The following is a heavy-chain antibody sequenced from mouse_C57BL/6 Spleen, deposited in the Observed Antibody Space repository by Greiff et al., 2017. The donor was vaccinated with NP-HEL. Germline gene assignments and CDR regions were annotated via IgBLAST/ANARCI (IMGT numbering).Heavy chain of an antibody. CDR2: IDPSDSYT. CDR1: GYTFTSYW. V-gene: IGHV1-69*01. J-gene: IGHJ4*01. Sequence: QVQLQQPGAELVMPGASVKLSCKASGYTFTSYWMHWVKQRPGQGLEWIGEIDPSDSYTNYNQKFKGKSTLTVDKSSSTAYMQLSSLTSEDSAVFYCARVRITTHYNAMENWGHGNSVTASS. D-gene: IGHD2-4*01. CDR3: ARVRITTHYNAMEN.